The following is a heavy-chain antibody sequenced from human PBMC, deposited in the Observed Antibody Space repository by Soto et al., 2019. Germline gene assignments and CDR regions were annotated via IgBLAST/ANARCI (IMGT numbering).Heavy chain of an antibody. CDR2: IYYSGST. D-gene: IGHD3-3*01. CDR1: GGSISSGDYY. J-gene: IGHJ5*02. Sequence: SETLSLTCTVSGGSISSGDYYGIWIRQPPGKGLEWIGYIYYSGSTYYNPSLKSRVTISVDTSKNQFSLKLSSVTAADTAVYYCARRGYYDFWRVGDWFDPWGQGTLVTVSS. V-gene: IGHV4-30-4*01. CDR3: ARRGYYDFWRVGDWFDP.